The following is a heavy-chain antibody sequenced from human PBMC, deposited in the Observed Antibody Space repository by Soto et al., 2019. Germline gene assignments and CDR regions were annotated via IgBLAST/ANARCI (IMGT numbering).Heavy chain of an antibody. CDR1: GFTVSSNY. D-gene: IGHD3-22*01. CDR2: IYSGGST. V-gene: IGHV3-66*01. J-gene: IGHJ1*01. Sequence: GGSLRLSCAASGFTVSSNYMSWVRQAPGKGLEWVSVIYSGGSTYYADSVKGRFTISRDNSKNTLYLQMNSLRAEDTAVYYCARDGYYSSGYYLEYFQHWDQGTLVTVSS. CDR3: ARDGYYSSGYYLEYFQH.